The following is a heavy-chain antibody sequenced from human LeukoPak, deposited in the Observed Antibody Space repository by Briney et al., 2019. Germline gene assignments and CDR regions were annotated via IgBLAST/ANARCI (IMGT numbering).Heavy chain of an antibody. CDR3: ARRTAAAGPSYYYYGMDV. J-gene: IGHJ6*02. Sequence: ASVKVSCKASGYTFTSYGISWVRQAPGQGLEWMGWISAYNGNTNYAQKLQGRVTMTTDTSTSTAYMELRSLGSDDTAVYYCARRTAAAGPSYYYYGMDVWGQGTTVTVSS. D-gene: IGHD6-13*01. CDR1: GYTFTSYG. CDR2: ISAYNGNT. V-gene: IGHV1-18*01.